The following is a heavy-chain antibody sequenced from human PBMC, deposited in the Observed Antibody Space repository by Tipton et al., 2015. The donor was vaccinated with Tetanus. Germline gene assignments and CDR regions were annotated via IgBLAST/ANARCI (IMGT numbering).Heavy chain of an antibody. D-gene: IGHD3-22*01. CDR1: GGSFKSYA. Sequence: QLVQSGPEVKKPGSSVRVSCKTSGGSFKSYAVSWVRQAPGQGLEWMGGIFPQFGTSNYAPQFQDRVTMTADTSTGTVYMDLSRLRSADTAVYYCARGMDYDSSGIDDFWGQGTLVTVSS. CDR2: IFPQFGTS. J-gene: IGHJ4*02. CDR3: ARGMDYDSSGIDDF. V-gene: IGHV1-69*06.